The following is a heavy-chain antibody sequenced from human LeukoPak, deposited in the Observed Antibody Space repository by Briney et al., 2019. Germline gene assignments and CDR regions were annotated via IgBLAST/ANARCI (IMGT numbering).Heavy chain of an antibody. CDR3: AKWGCSGSDCYPFDY. V-gene: IGHV3-23*01. J-gene: IGHJ4*02. Sequence: ETLSLTCTVSGGSISSSSYYWGWIRQPPGTGLEWVSAMSGSGGSTYYADSVKGRFTISRDNSKNTLYLQMNSLRAEDTAVYYCAKWGCSGSDCYPFDYWGQGTLVTVSS. D-gene: IGHD2-21*02. CDR2: MSGSGGST. CDR1: GGSISSSSYY.